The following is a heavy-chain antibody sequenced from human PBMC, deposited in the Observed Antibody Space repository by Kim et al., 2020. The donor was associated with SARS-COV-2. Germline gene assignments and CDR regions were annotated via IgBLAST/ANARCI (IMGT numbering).Heavy chain of an antibody. CDR3: EVDLNDNDY. CDR1: GFSVSTKS. CDR2: IYSDGDT. V-gene: IGHV3-53*04. Sequence: GGSLRLSCAASGFSVSTKSMIWVRQAPGKGLEWVSVIYSDGDTYYTDSMKGRFTISGHNSKNTVFFQMNSLRPEDTAVYYCEVDLNDNDYWGEGTLVTVSS. D-gene: IGHD3-9*01. J-gene: IGHJ4*02.